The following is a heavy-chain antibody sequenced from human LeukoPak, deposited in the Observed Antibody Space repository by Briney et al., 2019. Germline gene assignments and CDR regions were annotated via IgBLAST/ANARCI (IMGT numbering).Heavy chain of an antibody. D-gene: IGHD1-26*01. CDR2: IYYSGST. J-gene: IGHJ6*04. CDR1: GGSISSSSYY. V-gene: IGHV4-39*07. CDR3: AREELKGMDV. Sequence: ASETLSLTCTVSGGSISSSSYYWGWIRQPPGKGLEWIGSIYYSGSTYYNPSLKSRVTISVDTSKNQFSLKLSSVTAADTAVYYCAREELKGMDVWGKGTTVTVSS.